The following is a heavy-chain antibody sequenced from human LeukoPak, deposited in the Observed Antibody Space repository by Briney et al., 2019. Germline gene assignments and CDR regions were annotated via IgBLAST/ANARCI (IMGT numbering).Heavy chain of an antibody. CDR3: ARGRLSQDSSGYYLGYYYYYYVDV. CDR1: GYTFTSYD. V-gene: IGHV1-8*03. Sequence: ASVKVSCKASGYTFTSYDINWVRQATGQGLEWMGWMNPNSGNTGYAQKFQGRVTITRNTSISTAYMELSSLRSEDTAVYYCARGRLSQDSSGYYLGYYYYYYVDVWGKGTTVTVSS. J-gene: IGHJ6*03. CDR2: MNPNSGNT. D-gene: IGHD3-22*01.